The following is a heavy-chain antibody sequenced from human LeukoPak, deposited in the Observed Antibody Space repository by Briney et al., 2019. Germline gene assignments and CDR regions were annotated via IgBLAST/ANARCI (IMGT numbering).Heavy chain of an antibody. D-gene: IGHD2-21*01. CDR2: IYHDHST. Sequence: GGSLRLSCTASGFTVSGSYMSWVRQAPGKGLVWVAIIYHDHSTYNPQSVKSGFTTSRDDPKNTLLLQMDNLRVEDTAIYYCARDSAFSSYSDWGQGALVAVSS. V-gene: IGHV3-53*01. CDR3: ARDSAFSSYSD. CDR1: GFTVSGSY. J-gene: IGHJ1*01.